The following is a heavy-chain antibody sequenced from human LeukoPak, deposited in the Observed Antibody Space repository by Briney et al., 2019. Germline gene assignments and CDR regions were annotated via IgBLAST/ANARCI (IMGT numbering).Heavy chain of an antibody. J-gene: IGHJ4*02. CDR1: GFTFSSYA. Sequence: GGSLRLSCVASGFTFSSYAMSLVRQAAGKGLEWVSSTSSSGETTYYADSVKGRFTISRDNSRNTLYLQMNSLRAEDTAVYYCAKDRPNYYGTNGHYYRRDGDCWGQGTLVTVSS. CDR3: AKDRPNYYGTNGHYYRRDGDC. V-gene: IGHV3-23*01. CDR2: TSSSGETT. D-gene: IGHD3-22*01.